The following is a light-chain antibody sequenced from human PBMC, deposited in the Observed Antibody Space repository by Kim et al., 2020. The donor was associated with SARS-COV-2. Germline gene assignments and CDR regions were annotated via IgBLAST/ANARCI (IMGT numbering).Light chain of an antibody. CDR2: GKN. Sequence: ALGQTDTITCQGDGLRWSDATRYQQKPGQGPIVVIYGKNNRPSGIPDPFSGSSSGNTASLSITGTQAGDEADYYCNSRDRNDNVLFGGGTQLTVL. CDR1: GLRWSD. V-gene: IGLV3-19*01. CDR3: NSRDRNDNVL. J-gene: IGLJ2*01.